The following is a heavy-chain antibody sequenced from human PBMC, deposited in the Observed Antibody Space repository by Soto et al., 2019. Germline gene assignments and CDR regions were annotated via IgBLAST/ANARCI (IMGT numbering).Heavy chain of an antibody. Sequence: GASVKVSCEASGYTFTSYGISWVRQAPGQGLEWMGWISAYNGNTNYAQKLQGRVTMTTDTSTSTAYMELRSLRSDDTAVYYCARESIAVAGWRGAFDIWGQGTMVTVSS. D-gene: IGHD6-19*01. J-gene: IGHJ3*02. V-gene: IGHV1-18*01. CDR2: ISAYNGNT. CDR1: GYTFTSYG. CDR3: ARESIAVAGWRGAFDI.